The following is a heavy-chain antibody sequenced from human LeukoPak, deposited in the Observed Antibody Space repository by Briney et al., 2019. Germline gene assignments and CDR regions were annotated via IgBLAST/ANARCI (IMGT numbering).Heavy chain of an antibody. D-gene: IGHD6-19*01. J-gene: IGHJ5*01. CDR3: ARGWALAGNPNWFDP. V-gene: IGHV3-33*01. CDR1: GFTFSNYA. CDR2: IWHDGGEK. Sequence: GGSLRLPCAASGFTFSNYAMHWVRQAPGKGLEWVAVIWHDGGEKHYEDSVKGRFTISRDNSKNTLYLQMNSLRAEDTAVYYCARGWALAGNPNWFDPWGQGTLVTVSS.